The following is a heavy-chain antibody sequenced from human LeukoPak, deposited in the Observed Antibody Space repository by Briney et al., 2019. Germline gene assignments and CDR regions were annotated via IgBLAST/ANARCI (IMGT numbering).Heavy chain of an antibody. J-gene: IGHJ4*02. V-gene: IGHV3-48*03. D-gene: IGHD6-19*01. CDR3: ARDLGYSSGWFSY. CDR1: GYSFRRFE. Sequence: GGTLRLSCAASGYSFRRFEMHWVREAPGKGLEGISYIVTRNDNTYYADSGKGRYTITRDNAKNSLYLQMNSLRAEDTAVYYCARDLGYSSGWFSYWGQGSVVTVSS. CDR2: IVTRNDNT.